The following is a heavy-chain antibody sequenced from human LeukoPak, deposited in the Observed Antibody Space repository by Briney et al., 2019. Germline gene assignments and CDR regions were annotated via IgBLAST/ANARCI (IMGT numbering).Heavy chain of an antibody. CDR1: GGSFSGYY. J-gene: IGHJ4*02. Sequence: SETLSLTCAVYGGSFSGYYWSWIRQPPGKGLEWIGEINHSGSTNYNPSLKSRVTISVDTSKNRFSLKLSSVTAADTAVYYCRGSSGPFDYWGQGTLLTVSS. CDR3: RGSSGPFDY. D-gene: IGHD6-19*01. CDR2: INHSGST. V-gene: IGHV4-34*01.